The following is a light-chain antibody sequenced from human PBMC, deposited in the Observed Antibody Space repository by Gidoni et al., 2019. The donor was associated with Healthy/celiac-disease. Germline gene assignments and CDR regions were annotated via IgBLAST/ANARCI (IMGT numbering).Light chain of an antibody. CDR2: GAS. CDR1: QSVSSSY. Sequence: EIEFTQSPGTLSLSPGERATLPCRASQSVSSSYLAWYQQKPGQAPRLLIYGASSRATGIPDRFSGSGSGTDFTLTISRLQPEDFAVYYCQQYGSSPRTFGQGTKVEIK. V-gene: IGKV3-20*01. CDR3: QQYGSSPRT. J-gene: IGKJ1*01.